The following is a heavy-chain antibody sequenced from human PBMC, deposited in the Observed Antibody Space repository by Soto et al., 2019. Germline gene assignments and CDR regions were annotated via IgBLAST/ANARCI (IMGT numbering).Heavy chain of an antibody. V-gene: IGHV3-73*01. CDR3: PRRWVTTFGGLIVDYLDP. CDR1: GFTFSGSA. Sequence: EVLLVESGGGLVQPGGSLKLSCAASGFTFSGSAIHWVRQASGKGLEWVGRIRSKANSYATAYAASVKGRFTVSRGDSDNTSYLTLNSLNYENTPFFYCPRRWVTTFGGLIVDYLDPWGQDTLFTVS. CDR2: IRSKANSYAT. D-gene: IGHD3-16*02. J-gene: IGHJ5*02.